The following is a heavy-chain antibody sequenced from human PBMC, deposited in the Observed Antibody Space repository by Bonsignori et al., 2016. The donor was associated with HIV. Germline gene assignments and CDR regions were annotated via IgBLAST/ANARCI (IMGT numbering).Heavy chain of an antibody. V-gene: IGHV3-9*01. CDR1: GFTFDDYA. Sequence: GGSLRLSCAASGFTFDDYAMHWVRQAPGKGLEWVSGISWNSGTIAYADSMKGRFTISRNNAKRSLYLQMNSLKPEDTAMYYCAKDFHFGIFDAFDIWGQGTMVTVSS. CDR2: ISWNSGTI. D-gene: IGHD3-10*01. CDR3: AKDFHFGIFDAFDI. J-gene: IGHJ3*02.